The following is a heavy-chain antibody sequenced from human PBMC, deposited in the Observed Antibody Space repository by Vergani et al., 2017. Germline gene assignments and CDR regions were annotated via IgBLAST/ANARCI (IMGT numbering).Heavy chain of an antibody. Sequence: QVQLQESGPGLVKASQTLSLTCSVSGAYVGSGGYYWSWVRQRPGMGLDWIGYIYYSGTTYYNPSLESRLTISLDTSKNHLSLKLTSVTAADTAVYYCAKNGGGSSYYYGMDVWGQGTTVTVSS. CDR3: AKNGGGSSYYYGMDV. J-gene: IGHJ6*02. D-gene: IGHD1-26*01. CDR1: GAYVGSGGYY. V-gene: IGHV4-31*03. CDR2: IYYSGTT.